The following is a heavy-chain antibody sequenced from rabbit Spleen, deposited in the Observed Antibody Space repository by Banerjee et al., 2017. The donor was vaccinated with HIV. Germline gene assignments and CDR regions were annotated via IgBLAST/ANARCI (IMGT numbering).Heavy chain of an antibody. CDR3: ARDTSSSFSSYGMDL. Sequence: QEQLVETGGGLVQPGGSLTLSCKASGFDFSTYSMSWVRQAPGKGLEWIGYIVPIFGITYYANWAKGRFTCSKTSSTTVTLLMTRLTAADTATYFCARDTSSSFSSYGMDLWGPGTLVPVS. CDR2: IVPIFGIT. D-gene: IGHD1-1*01. J-gene: IGHJ6*01. V-gene: IGHV1S45*01. CDR1: GFDFSTYS.